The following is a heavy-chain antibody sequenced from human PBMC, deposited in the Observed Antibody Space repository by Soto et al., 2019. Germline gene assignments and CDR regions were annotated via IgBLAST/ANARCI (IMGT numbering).Heavy chain of an antibody. J-gene: IGHJ4*02. CDR2: IKQDGSEK. CDR1: GFTLSSFW. CDR3: AREVGATDY. V-gene: IGHV3-7*01. D-gene: IGHD1-26*01. Sequence: GGSLRLACAASGFTLSSFWMSWVRQAPGTGLEWVANIKQDGSEKYYVDSVKGPFTISRDNAKNSLYLQMNSLRAEDTAVYYCAREVGATDYWGQGTLVTVSS.